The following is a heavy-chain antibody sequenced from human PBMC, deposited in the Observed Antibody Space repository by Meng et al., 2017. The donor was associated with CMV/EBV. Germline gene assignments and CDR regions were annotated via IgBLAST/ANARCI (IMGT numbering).Heavy chain of an antibody. J-gene: IGHJ3*02. CDR1: GGTFSSHG. Sequence: SVKVSCKASGGTFSSHGISWVRQAPGQGLEWMGGIIPIFGTANYAQKFQGRVTITTDESTSTDYMELSSLRSEDTAVYYCATCSSTSCYTDDAFDIWGQGTMVTVSS. V-gene: IGHV1-69*05. CDR2: IIPIFGTA. D-gene: IGHD2-2*02. CDR3: ATCSSTSCYTDDAFDI.